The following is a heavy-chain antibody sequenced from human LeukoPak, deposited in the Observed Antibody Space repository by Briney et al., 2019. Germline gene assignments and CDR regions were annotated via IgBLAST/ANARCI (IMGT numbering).Heavy chain of an antibody. CDR3: ALFVYGSGNEYNDY. CDR2: IIPIFGTA. J-gene: IGHJ4*02. CDR1: GGTFSSYA. D-gene: IGHD3-10*01. Sequence: ASVKVSCKASGGTFSSYAISWVRQAPGQGLEWMGRIIPIFGTANYAQKFQGRVTITTDESTSTAYMELSSLRSEDTAVYYCALFVYGSGNEYNDYWGQGTLVTVSS. V-gene: IGHV1-69*05.